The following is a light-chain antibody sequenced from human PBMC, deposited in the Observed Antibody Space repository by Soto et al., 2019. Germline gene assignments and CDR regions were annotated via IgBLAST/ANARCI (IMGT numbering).Light chain of an antibody. CDR2: EVT. CDR1: SSEIGRYEF. CDR3: CSYAGTKYYV. J-gene: IGLJ1*01. V-gene: IGLV2-8*01. Sequence: QSVLTQPPSASGSLGQSVTISCTGTSSEIGRYEFVSWYQHHPGKAPKLIIYEVTERPSGVPDRFSGSKSGNTASLTVSGLQADDEADYFCCSYAGTKYYVFGTGTNLTVL.